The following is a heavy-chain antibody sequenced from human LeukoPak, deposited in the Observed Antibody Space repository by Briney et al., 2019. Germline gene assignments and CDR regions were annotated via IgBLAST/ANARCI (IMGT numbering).Heavy chain of an antibody. V-gene: IGHV4-59*11. CDR2: IYYSGST. J-gene: IGHJ6*03. Sequence: SETLSLTCTVSGGSISSHYWSWIRQPPGKGLEWIGYIYYSGSTNYNPSLKSRVTISVDTSKNQFSLKLSPVTAADTAVYYCARVYSSSSARYYYYYYMDVWGKGTTVTVSS. CDR3: ARVYSSSSARYYYYYYMDV. CDR1: GGSISSHY. D-gene: IGHD6-6*01.